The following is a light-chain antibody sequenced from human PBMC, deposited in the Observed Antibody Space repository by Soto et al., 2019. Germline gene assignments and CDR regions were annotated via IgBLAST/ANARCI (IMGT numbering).Light chain of an antibody. CDR1: QSISTN. Sequence: EIVMTQSPVTLSVSPGERATLSCTASQSISTNLAWYQQKPGQAPRLLIYGASTRVTGIPARFSGSGSGTDFTLTISSLQSQDFVVYYCQQYNNCSPFTFGGGTKVEI. CDR2: GAS. CDR3: QQYNNCSPFT. J-gene: IGKJ4*01. V-gene: IGKV3-15*01.